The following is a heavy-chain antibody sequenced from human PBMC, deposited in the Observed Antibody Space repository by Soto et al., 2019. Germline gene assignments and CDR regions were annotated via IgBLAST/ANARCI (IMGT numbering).Heavy chain of an antibody. CDR3: AHYYDSSGKWGFDY. V-gene: IGHV2-5*02. J-gene: IGHJ4*02. Sequence: QITLKESGPTLVNPTQTLTLTCTFSGFSLRARGQGVGWLRRPPGRALEWLALIYWDDNKEYTSSLKTRLTITKDTSKNQVVLTLTNMDPVDTATYFCAHYYDSSGKWGFDYWGQGTLVTVSS. CDR2: IYWDDNK. CDR1: GFSLRARGQG. D-gene: IGHD3-22*01.